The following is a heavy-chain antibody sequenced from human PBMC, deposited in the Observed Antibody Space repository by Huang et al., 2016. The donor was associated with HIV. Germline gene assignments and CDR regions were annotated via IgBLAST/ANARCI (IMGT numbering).Heavy chain of an antibody. J-gene: IGHJ6*03. Sequence: QVQLVQSGAEVKKPGASVKVSCEASNYNFGSHGISWVRQAPGQGLEGRGWISVYNGDTKYAQKFQGRVTMTRETSTRTAYMELTSLRFDDAAVYYCARSGFGVVITTTLDYYYMDVWGTGTTVTVSS. D-gene: IGHD3-3*01. V-gene: IGHV1-18*01. CDR1: NYNFGSHG. CDR3: ARSGFGVVITTTLDYYYMDV. CDR2: ISVYNGDT.